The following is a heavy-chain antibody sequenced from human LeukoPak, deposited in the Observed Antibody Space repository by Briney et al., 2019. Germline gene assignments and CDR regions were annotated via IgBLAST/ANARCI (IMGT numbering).Heavy chain of an antibody. J-gene: IGHJ4*02. D-gene: IGHD4-17*01. Sequence: GGSLRLSCAASGFTFSSYGMHWVRQAPGKGLEWVAVISYDGSNKYYADSVKGRFTISRDNSKDTLYLQMNSLRAEDTAVYYCARARPTASYFDYWGQGTLVTVSS. V-gene: IGHV3-30*03. CDR1: GFTFSSYG. CDR2: ISYDGSNK. CDR3: ARARPTASYFDY.